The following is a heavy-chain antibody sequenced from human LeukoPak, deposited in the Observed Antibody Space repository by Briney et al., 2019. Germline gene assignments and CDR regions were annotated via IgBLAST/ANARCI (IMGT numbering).Heavy chain of an antibody. V-gene: IGHV3-7*01. CDR1: GLTFRNYW. CDR2: IKKDGSEK. Sequence: GGSLRLSCAASGLTFRNYWMSWVRQAPGKGLEWVANIKKDGSEKYYVDSVKGRFTISRDNGKNSLYLQMNSLRAEDTAVYYCARVVHQLRDQYYFDDWGQGTLVTVSS. J-gene: IGHJ4*02. CDR3: ARVVHQLRDQYYFDD. D-gene: IGHD2-2*01.